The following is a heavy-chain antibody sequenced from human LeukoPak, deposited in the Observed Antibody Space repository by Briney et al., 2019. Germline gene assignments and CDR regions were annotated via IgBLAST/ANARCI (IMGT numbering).Heavy chain of an antibody. CDR2: MDPNSGNT. V-gene: IGHV1-8*01. Sequence: ASVKVSRKASGYTFTGYDINWVRQATGQGLEWMGWMDPNSGNTGYAQKFQGRVTMTRNTSISTAYMELSSLRSEDTAVYYCARLRGYSGYDQGYWGQGTLVTVSS. CDR3: ARLRGYSGYDQGY. CDR1: GYTFTGYD. D-gene: IGHD5-12*01. J-gene: IGHJ4*02.